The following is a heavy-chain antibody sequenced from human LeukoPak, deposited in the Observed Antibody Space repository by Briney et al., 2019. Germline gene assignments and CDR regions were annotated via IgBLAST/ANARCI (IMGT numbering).Heavy chain of an antibody. CDR2: ISGSGGST. Sequence: PGGSLRLSCAASGFTFSSYTMSWVRQAPGKGLEWVSAISGSGGSTYYADSVKGRFTISRDNSKNTLYLQMNSLRAEDTAVYYCAKSFGSHNLYYYYYGMDVWGQGTTVTVSS. CDR3: AKSFGSHNLYYYYYGMDV. D-gene: IGHD1-26*01. V-gene: IGHV3-23*01. J-gene: IGHJ6*02. CDR1: GFTFSSYT.